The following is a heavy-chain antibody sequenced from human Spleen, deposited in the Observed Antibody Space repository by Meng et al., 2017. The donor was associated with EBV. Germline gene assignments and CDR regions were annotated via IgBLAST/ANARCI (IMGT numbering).Heavy chain of an antibody. Sequence: QMTLKESGPTLVKATXTFTVTCTFSGFSLSTSGAGVGWLRQPPGKALEWLALIYWDDDKRYSPSLKSRLTITKDTSKNQVVLTMTNMDPVDTATYYCAHMAPDMQSIDYWGQGTLVTVSS. V-gene: IGHV2-5*02. D-gene: IGHD3-9*01. CDR3: AHMAPDMQSIDY. CDR2: IYWDDDK. J-gene: IGHJ4*02. CDR1: GFSLSTSGAG.